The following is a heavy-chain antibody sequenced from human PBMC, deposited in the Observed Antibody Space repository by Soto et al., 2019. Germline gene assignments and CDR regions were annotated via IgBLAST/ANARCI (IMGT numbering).Heavy chain of an antibody. CDR2: INPSGGST. D-gene: IGHD6-13*01. Sequence: CRASGNTLICFYMHCVTKTTGQGLEWMGIINPSGGSTSYAQKFQGRVTMTRDTSTSTVYMELSSLRSEDTAVYYCAREGGGFTGYSSSWPAFDIWGQGTMVTVSS. CDR3: AREGGGFTGYSSSWPAFDI. V-gene: IGHV1-46*03. J-gene: IGHJ3*02. CDR1: GNTLICFY.